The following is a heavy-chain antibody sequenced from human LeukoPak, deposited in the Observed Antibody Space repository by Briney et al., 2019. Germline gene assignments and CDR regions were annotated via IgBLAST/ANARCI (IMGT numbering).Heavy chain of an antibody. CDR2: IRHDGSDK. V-gene: IGHV3-30*02. CDR3: AKALIATGGYLEH. Sequence: PGGSLRLSCAASGFTFSTYGMHRVRQAPGKGLEWVAFIRHDGSDKYYADSVKGRFTISRDDSKNTLYLQMNSLRAEDTALYFCAKALIATGGYLEHWGQGTLVTVSS. CDR1: GFTFSTYG. D-gene: IGHD2-21*01. J-gene: IGHJ1*01.